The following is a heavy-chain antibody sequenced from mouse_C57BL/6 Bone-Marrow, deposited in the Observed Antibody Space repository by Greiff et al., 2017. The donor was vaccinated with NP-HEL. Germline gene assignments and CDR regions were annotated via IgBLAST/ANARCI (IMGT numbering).Heavy chain of an antibody. CDR2: ISSGGDYI. V-gene: IGHV5-9-1*02. Sequence: EVNLVESGEGLVKPGGSLKLSCAASGFTFSSYAMSWVRQTPEKRLEWVAYISSGGDYIYYADTVKGRFTISRDNARNTLYLQMSSLKSEDTAMYYCTRGEVYGSSYLWYFDVWGTGTTVTVSS. CDR3: TRGEVYGSSYLWYFDV. J-gene: IGHJ1*03. D-gene: IGHD1-1*01. CDR1: GFTFSSYA.